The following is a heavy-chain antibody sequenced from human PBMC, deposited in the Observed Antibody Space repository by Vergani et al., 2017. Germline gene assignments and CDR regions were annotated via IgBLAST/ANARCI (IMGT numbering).Heavy chain of an antibody. CDR3: ARNPYCGGDCYSDAFDI. Sequence: QVRLQESGPGLVKPLETLSLTCSVPGGSMSGYYWSWIRQPPGKELEWIGYMYHSGSTNYNPSLETRVTISGDTSKNQFSLKLNSVTAADTAVYYCARNPYCGGDCYSDAFDIWGQGTMVTVSS. CDR1: GGSMSGYY. J-gene: IGHJ3*02. CDR2: MYHSGST. V-gene: IGHV4-59*01. D-gene: IGHD2-21*02.